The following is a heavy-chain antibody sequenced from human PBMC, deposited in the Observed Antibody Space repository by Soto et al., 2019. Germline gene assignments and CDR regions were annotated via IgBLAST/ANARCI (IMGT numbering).Heavy chain of an antibody. CDR1: GFTFSSYA. V-gene: IGHV3-23*01. J-gene: IGHJ3*02. D-gene: IGHD4-17*01. CDR2: ISGSGGST. Sequence: EVQLLESGGGLVQPGGSLRLSCAASGFTFSSYAMSWVRQAPGKGLDWVSAISGSGGSTYYADSVKGRFTISRDNSKNTLYLQMNSLRAEDTAVYYCAKDAVGDDYAPDAFDIWGQGTMVTVSS. CDR3: AKDAVGDDYAPDAFDI.